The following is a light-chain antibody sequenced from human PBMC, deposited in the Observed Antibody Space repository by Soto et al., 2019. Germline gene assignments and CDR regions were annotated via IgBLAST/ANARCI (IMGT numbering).Light chain of an antibody. Sequence: DIVMTQSPATLSVAPGARVTFSCMTNQGVSSKLAWYQHKPRQAPRLLISGASTGATGIPARFSGSGSGTEFTLTISSLQSEDCAIYYCQQYHTWPITFGGGTKVDIK. V-gene: IGKV3-15*01. CDR2: GAS. CDR1: QGVSSK. CDR3: QQYHTWPIT. J-gene: IGKJ4*01.